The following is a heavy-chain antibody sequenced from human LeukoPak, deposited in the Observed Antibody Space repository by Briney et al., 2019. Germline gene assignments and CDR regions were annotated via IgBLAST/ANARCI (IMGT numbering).Heavy chain of an antibody. CDR1: GYSFTSNY. J-gene: IGHJ4*02. V-gene: IGHV1-2*04. Sequence: GASVKVSCKVSGYSFTSNYIHWVRQAPGQGLEWMGWINPNSGGTNYAQKFQGWVTMTRDTSISTAYMELSRLRSDDTAVYYCARESSGQYYFDYWGQGTLVTVSS. D-gene: IGHD3-10*01. CDR2: INPNSGGT. CDR3: ARESSGQYYFDY.